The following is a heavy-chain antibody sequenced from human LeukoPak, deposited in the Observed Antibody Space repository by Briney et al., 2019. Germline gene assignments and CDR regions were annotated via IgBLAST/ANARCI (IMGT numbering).Heavy chain of an antibody. J-gene: IGHJ6*03. CDR2: IYHSGGT. V-gene: IGHV4-38-2*01. Sequence: SSETLSLTCAVSGYSISSGYYWGWIRQPPGKGLEWIGSIYHSGGTYYNPSLKSRVTISVDTSKNQFSLKLSSVAAADTAVYYCARQYYDILTGYDLPLDYYYYMDVWRKGTTVTVSS. D-gene: IGHD3-9*01. CDR1: GYSISSGYY. CDR3: ARQYYDILTGYDLPLDYYYYMDV.